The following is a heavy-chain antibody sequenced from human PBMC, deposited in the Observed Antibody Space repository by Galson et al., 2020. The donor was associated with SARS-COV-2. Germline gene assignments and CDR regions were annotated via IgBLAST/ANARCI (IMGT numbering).Heavy chain of an antibody. CDR1: GGTFISSD. V-gene: IGHV1-69*13. D-gene: IGHD1-1*01. CDR3: VRGEVQTLDY. Sequence: SVKVSCKASGGTFISSDVNWVRQAPGQGLEWLGGFIHVFHTATYAQKFQGRVKITADEPTTTAYMELTSLRSDDTAVYFCVRGEVQTLDYWGQGNLVNVYS. CDR2: FIHVFHTA. J-gene: IGHJ4*02.